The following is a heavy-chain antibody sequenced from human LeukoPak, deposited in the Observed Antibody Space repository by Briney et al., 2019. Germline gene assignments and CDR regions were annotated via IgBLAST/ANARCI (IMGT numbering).Heavy chain of an antibody. Sequence: GGSLRLSCAASGLTFSSYAMTWVRQAPGKGLEWVSVISGSGGSTNYVDSVRGRFTISRDNSKNTLYLQMNSLRDEDTAVYYCARVDWMIGAFDIWGQGTMVTVSS. CDR1: GLTFSSYA. J-gene: IGHJ3*02. CDR2: ISGSGGST. V-gene: IGHV3-23*01. D-gene: IGHD3-22*01. CDR3: ARVDWMIGAFDI.